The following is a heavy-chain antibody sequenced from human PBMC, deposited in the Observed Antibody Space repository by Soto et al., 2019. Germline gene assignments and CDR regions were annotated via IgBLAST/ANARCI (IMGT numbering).Heavy chain of an antibody. Sequence: SETLSLTCAVYGGSFSGYYWSWIRQPPGKGLEWIGEINHSGSTNYNPSLKSRVTISVDTSKNQFSLKLSSVTAADTAVYYCARSGLILRPITMVRGGSMDVWGRGTTVTVSS. CDR1: GGSFSGYY. J-gene: IGHJ6*02. CDR2: INHSGST. D-gene: IGHD3-10*01. CDR3: ARSGLILRPITMVRGGSMDV. V-gene: IGHV4-34*01.